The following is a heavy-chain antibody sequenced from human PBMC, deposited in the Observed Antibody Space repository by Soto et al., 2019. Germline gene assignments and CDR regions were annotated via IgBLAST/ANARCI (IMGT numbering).Heavy chain of an antibody. CDR2: IYYSGST. D-gene: IGHD1-26*01. V-gene: IGHV4-30-4*01. J-gene: IGHJ5*01. CDR3: ARAGDGYNWFHY. Sequence: QVQLQASGPGLVKPSQTLSLTCTVSGGSIRSGDYYWSWIRQPPGKGLEWIGYIYYSGSTYYNPSRKSLVTITVDPSKNQFSLKLSSVTAEDTAGYYCARAGDGYNWFHYWGQGTLVTVSS. CDR1: GGSIRSGDYY.